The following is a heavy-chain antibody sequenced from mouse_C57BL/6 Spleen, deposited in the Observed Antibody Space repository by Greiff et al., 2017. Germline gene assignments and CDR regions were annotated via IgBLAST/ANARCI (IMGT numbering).Heavy chain of an antibody. D-gene: IGHD1-1*01. J-gene: IGHJ3*01. CDR3: ARGELYTVPAY. CDR1: GYAFSSYW. CDR2: IYPGDGDT. V-gene: IGHV1-80*01. Sequence: QVQLKQSGAELVKPGASVKISCKASGYAFSSYWMNWVKQRPGKGLEWIGQIYPGDGDTNYNGKFKGKATLTGDKSSSTAYMQLSSLTAEDSAVYLCARGELYTVPAYWGQGTLVTVSA.